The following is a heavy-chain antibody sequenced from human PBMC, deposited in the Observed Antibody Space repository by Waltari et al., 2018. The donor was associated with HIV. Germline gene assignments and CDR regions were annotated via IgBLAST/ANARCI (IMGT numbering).Heavy chain of an antibody. Sequence: EVQLVESGGGLVQPGGSLRLSCAASGFTFSSSWMSWVRQAPGKGLGGVANIKQDGGEKYYVDAVNGRFTISRDNAENSLYLQMNSLRAEDTAVYYCARGGFYGSGSKVNWCQGTLVTVSS. CDR1: GFTFSSSW. CDR2: IKQDGGEK. V-gene: IGHV3-7*04. J-gene: IGHJ4*02. D-gene: IGHD3-10*01. CDR3: ARGGFYGSGSKVN.